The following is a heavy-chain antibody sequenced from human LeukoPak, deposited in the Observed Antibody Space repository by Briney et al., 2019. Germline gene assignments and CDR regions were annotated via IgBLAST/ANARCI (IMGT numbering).Heavy chain of an antibody. CDR2: ISYDGSNK. CDR3: ARDPNGDYEGE. V-gene: IGHV3-30-3*01. Sequence: SGGSLRLSGAASGFTFSSYAMHWVRQAPGKGLEWVAVISYDGSNKYYADSVKGRFTISRDNSKNTLYLQMNSLRAEDTAVYYCARDPNGDYEGEWGQGTLVTVSS. CDR1: GFTFSSYA. D-gene: IGHD4-17*01. J-gene: IGHJ4*02.